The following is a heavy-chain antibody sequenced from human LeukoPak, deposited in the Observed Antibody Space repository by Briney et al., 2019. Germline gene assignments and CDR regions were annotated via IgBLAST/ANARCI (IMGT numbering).Heavy chain of an antibody. CDR3: ARDYDSSGYHYWYFDL. D-gene: IGHD3-22*01. CDR1: GFTVSSNY. CDR2: IYSGGST. V-gene: IGHV3-53*01. J-gene: IGHJ2*01. Sequence: PGGSLRLSCAASGFTVSSNYMSWVRQAPGKGLEWVSVIYSGGSTYYADSVKGRFTISRDSSKNTLYLQMNSLRAEDTAVYYRARDYDSSGYHYWYFDLWGRGALVTVSS.